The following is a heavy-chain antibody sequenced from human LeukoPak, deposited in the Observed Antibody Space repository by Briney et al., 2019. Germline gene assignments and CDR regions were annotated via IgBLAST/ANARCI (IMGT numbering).Heavy chain of an antibody. Sequence: GRSLRLSCAASGFTFDDYAMHWVRQAPGKGLEWVSGISWNSGSIGYADSVKGRFTISRDNAKNSLYLQMKSLRAEDMALYYCAKVRIQLWNDAFDIWGQGTMVTVSS. D-gene: IGHD5-18*01. V-gene: IGHV3-9*03. CDR2: ISWNSGSI. J-gene: IGHJ3*02. CDR1: GFTFDDYA. CDR3: AKVRIQLWNDAFDI.